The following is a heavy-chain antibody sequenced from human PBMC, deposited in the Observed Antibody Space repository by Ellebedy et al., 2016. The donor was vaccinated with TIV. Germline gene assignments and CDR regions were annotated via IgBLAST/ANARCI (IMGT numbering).Heavy chain of an antibody. J-gene: IGHJ4*02. Sequence: AASVKVSCKTSGYTFTDRFVHWVRQAPGQGLEWMGWINAGNGNTKYSQKFQGRVSFARDTSASTAYMEVRNLRFEDTAVYYCAIWAGKSQVFWSGPFDFWGQGTLVTVSS. D-gene: IGHD3-3*01. CDR1: GYTFTDRF. CDR2: INAGNGNT. CDR3: AIWAGKSQVFWSGPFDF. V-gene: IGHV1-3*01.